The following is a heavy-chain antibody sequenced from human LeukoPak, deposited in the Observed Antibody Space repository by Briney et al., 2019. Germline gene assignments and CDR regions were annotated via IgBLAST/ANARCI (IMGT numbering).Heavy chain of an antibody. J-gene: IGHJ6*03. D-gene: IGHD2-15*01. CDR1: GFTFSSYG. V-gene: IGHV3-30*02. Sequence: GGSLRLSCGASGFTFSSYGMHWVRQAPGKGLEWVAFIRYDGSNKYYADSVKGRFTISRDSSKNTLYLQMNSLRAEDTAVYYCATWRYCSGGHCFGNYYMDVWGKGTTVTVSS. CDR3: ATWRYCSGGHCFGNYYMDV. CDR2: IRYDGSNK.